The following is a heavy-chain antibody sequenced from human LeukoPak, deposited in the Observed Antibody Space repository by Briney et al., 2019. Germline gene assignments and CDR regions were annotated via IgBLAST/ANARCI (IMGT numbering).Heavy chain of an antibody. CDR2: ISAYNGNT. CDR1: GYTFTSYG. CDR3: ARDSPTEQLVLSWFDP. J-gene: IGHJ5*02. Sequence: ASVTVSCKASGYTFTSYGISWVRQAPGQGLEWMGWISAYNGNTNYAQKLQGRVTMTTDTSTSTAYMELRSLRSDDTAVYYCARDSPTEQLVLSWFDPWGQGTLVTVSS. D-gene: IGHD6-6*01. V-gene: IGHV1-18*01.